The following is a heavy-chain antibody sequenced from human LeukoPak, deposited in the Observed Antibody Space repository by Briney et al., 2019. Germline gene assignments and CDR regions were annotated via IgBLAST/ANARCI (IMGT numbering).Heavy chain of an antibody. CDR3: ARGFIAPAGPLSAVDY. CDR1: GYTFTNYG. Sequence: ASVKVPCKASGYTFTNYGISWVRQAPGQGLEWMGWISAYNGNTNFAQKLQGRVTLTTDTSTSTAYMELRSLRSDDTAVYYCARGFIAPAGPLSAVDYWGQGTLVTVSS. CDR2: ISAYNGNT. D-gene: IGHD6-13*01. V-gene: IGHV1-18*04. J-gene: IGHJ4*02.